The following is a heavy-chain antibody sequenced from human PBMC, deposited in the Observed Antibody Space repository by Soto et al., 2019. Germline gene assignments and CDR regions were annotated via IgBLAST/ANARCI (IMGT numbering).Heavy chain of an antibody. CDR2: ISGSGGST. J-gene: IGHJ4*02. V-gene: IGHV3-23*01. CDR3: AKVSVDYDFWSGYYDY. D-gene: IGHD3-3*01. CDR1: GFTFSSYA. Sequence: GGSLRLSCAASGFTFSSYAMSWVRQAPGKGLEWVSAISGSGGSTYYADSVKGRFTISRDNSKNTLYLQMNSLRAEDTAVYYCAKVSVDYDFWSGYYDYWGQGTLVTVSS.